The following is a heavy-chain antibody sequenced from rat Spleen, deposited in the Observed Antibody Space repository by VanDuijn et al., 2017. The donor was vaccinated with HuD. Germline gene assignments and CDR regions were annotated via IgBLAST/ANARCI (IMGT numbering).Heavy chain of an antibody. V-gene: IGHV2-43*01. D-gene: IGHD5-1*01. Sequence: QVQLKESGPGLVQPSQTLSLTCTVSGFSLTNYHVSWVRQPPGNGLEWLGIIWTGGTTTYNSLLKSRLSIRRDTPKSQVFLKMNSLQTEDTATYYCARDPLLGAPFDYWGQGVMVTVSS. J-gene: IGHJ2*01. CDR1: GFSLTNYH. CDR3: ARDPLLGAPFDY. CDR2: IWTGGTT.